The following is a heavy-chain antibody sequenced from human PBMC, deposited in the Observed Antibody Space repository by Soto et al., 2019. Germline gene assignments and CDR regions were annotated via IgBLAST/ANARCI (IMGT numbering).Heavy chain of an antibody. CDR2: INHSGST. CDR1: GGSISSGGYY. Sequence: PSETLSLTCTVSGGSISSGGYYWSWIRQPPGKGLEWIGEINHSGSTNYNPSLKSRVTISVDTSKNQFSLKLSSVTAADTAVYYCARGRWIAVAAPSPLYYYYGMDVWGQGTTVTVSS. CDR3: ARGRWIAVAAPSPLYYYYGMDV. J-gene: IGHJ6*02. D-gene: IGHD6-19*01. V-gene: IGHV4-39*07.